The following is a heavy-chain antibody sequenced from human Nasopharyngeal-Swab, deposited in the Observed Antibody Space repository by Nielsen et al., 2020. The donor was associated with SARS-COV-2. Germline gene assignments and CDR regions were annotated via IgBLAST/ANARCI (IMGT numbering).Heavy chain of an antibody. V-gene: IGHV4-59*01. D-gene: IGHD6-19*01. J-gene: IGHJ4*02. CDR1: GGSISSYY. CDR2: IYYSGST. CDR3: ARGGSGFLHYVFDY. Sequence: SETLSLTCTVSGGSISSYYRSWIRQPPGKGLEWIGYIYYSGSTDYNPSLKSRVTISVDTSKNQFSLKLSSVTAADTAVYYCARGGSGFLHYVFDYWGQGTLVTVSS.